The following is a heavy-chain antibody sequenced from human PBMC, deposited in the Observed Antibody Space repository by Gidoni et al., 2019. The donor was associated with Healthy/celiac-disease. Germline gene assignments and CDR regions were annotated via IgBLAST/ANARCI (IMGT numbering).Heavy chain of an antibody. Sequence: LQLVESGGGVIQHGRSLRLSCAASGFSFSIYALHWVSQGPGKGLEWVSIISYYGNNKYYADSVKGRFTISRDNSKNTLYVQMNSLRAEDTAVYYCARGNYYDSSGLDYWGQGTLVTVSS. V-gene: IGHV3-30*04. J-gene: IGHJ4*02. CDR2: ISYYGNNK. CDR1: GFSFSIYA. D-gene: IGHD3-22*01. CDR3: ARGNYYDSSGLDY.